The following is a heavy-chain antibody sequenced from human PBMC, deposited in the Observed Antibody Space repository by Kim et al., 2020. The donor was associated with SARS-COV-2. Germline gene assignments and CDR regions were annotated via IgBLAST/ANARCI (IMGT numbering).Heavy chain of an antibody. V-gene: IGHV3-64D*09. CDR3: VKRASSSGWYGMDV. CDR1: GFTFSSYA. CDR2: INGNGGTT. J-gene: IGHJ6*02. D-gene: IGHD6-25*01. Sequence: GGSLRLSCSAYGFTFSSYALHWVRQAPGKGLESVSTINGNGGTTNYADSVRDRFTISRDNSKNTLYLQMSSLRPEDTAVYYCVKRASSSGWYGMDVWGQGTTVTVSS.